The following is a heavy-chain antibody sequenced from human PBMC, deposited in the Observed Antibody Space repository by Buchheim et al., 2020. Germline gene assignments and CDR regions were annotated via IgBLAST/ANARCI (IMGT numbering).Heavy chain of an antibody. V-gene: IGHV1-58*02. CDR2: IVVGSGDT. J-gene: IGHJ5*02. D-gene: IGHD3-3*01. CDR3: ATAGYNFWSGYYTHWFDP. Sequence: QMQLVQSGPEVKKPGTSVKVSCKASGFTFSSSAMQWVRQARGQRLEWIGWIVVGSGDTNYAQKFQERVTITRDMSINTAYMELSSLGSEDTAVYFCATAGYNFWSGYYTHWFDPWGQGTL. CDR1: GFTFSSSA.